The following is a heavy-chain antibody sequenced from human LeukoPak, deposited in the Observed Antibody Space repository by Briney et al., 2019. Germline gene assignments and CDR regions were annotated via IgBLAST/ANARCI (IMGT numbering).Heavy chain of an antibody. CDR1: GGTFSSYA. CDR2: IIPIFGTA. CDR3: ARGGPAAIPNRNWFDP. V-gene: IGHV1-69*13. Sequence: SVKVSCKASGGTFSSYAISWVRQAPGQGLEWMGGIIPIFGTANYAQKFQGRVTITADESTSTAYMELCSLRSEDTAVYYCARGGPAAIPNRNWFDPWGQGTLVTVSS. J-gene: IGHJ5*02. D-gene: IGHD2-2*01.